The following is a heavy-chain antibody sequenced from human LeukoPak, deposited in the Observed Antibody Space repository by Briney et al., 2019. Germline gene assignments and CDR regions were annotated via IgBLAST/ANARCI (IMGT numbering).Heavy chain of an antibody. Sequence: ASVTVSYMASGYTFTDYYIHWVRQAPGQGLEWMGWINPNINGTNYAQKFQGRVTMTGDRSISTAYMELSRLRSDDTAVYYCARDRGGDGPDSSGYGPSDYWGQGTLVTVSS. CDR2: INPNINGT. CDR1: GYTFTDYY. V-gene: IGHV1-2*02. D-gene: IGHD3-22*01. J-gene: IGHJ4*02. CDR3: ARDRGGDGPDSSGYGPSDY.